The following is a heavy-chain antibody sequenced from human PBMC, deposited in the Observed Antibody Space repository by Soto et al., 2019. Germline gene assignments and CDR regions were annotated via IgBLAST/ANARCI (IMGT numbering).Heavy chain of an antibody. Sequence: PGGSLRLSCAASGFTFSSYAMSWVRQAPGKGLEWVSAISGSGGSTYYADSVKGRFTISRDNSKNTLYLQMNSLRAEDTAVYYCAKDWMPHCTNGVCYSDHWGQGTLVTVSS. CDR2: ISGSGGST. CDR3: AKDWMPHCTNGVCYSDH. V-gene: IGHV3-23*01. D-gene: IGHD2-8*01. J-gene: IGHJ4*02. CDR1: GFTFSSYA.